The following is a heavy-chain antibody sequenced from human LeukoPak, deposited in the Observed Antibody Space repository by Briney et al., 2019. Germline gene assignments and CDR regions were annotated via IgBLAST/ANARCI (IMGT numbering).Heavy chain of an antibody. CDR2: IYYSGSTNGGST. D-gene: IGHD6-19*01. CDR3: ARRDPSGWYNY. J-gene: IGHJ4*02. Sequence: SETLSLTCTVSVDSISRSSYFWGSIRQPPGKGLEWIGSIYYSGSTNGGSTYYNPSLKSRVTISVDTAKDQFFVNLRSVTAADTAVYYCARRDPSGWYNYWGQGTLVTVSS. V-gene: IGHV4-39*01. CDR1: VDSISRSSYF.